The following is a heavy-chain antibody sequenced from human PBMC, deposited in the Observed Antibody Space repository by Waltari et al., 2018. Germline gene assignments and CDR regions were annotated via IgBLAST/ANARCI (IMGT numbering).Heavy chain of an antibody. V-gene: IGHV4-4*02. D-gene: IGHD2-15*01. CDR2: VLSTGKT. CDR1: GDSVTSANW. Sequence: QLQESGPGLVKPSGTLSLSCAVSGDSVTSANWWSWVRQSPQRGLEWIGQVLSTGKTNYSPSFASRVTMSLDASNNQLSLKVTSATAADTAVYYCARDRGRGLYLDVWGPGTLVTVSP. J-gene: IGHJ4*02. CDR3: ARDRGRGLYLDV.